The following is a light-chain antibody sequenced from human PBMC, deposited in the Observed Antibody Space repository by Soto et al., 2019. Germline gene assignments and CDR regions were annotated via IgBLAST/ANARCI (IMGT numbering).Light chain of an antibody. CDR1: QSISSY. CDR3: QQSYSTPRT. CDR2: ATS. V-gene: IGKV1-39*01. J-gene: IGKJ1*01. Sequence: DIQMTQSPSALSASVGDIVTITCRSSQSISSYLNWYQQKPGKAPKLLIYATSSLQSGVPSRFSGSGSWTDFTLTISSLQPEDFATYYCQQSYSTPRTFGHGTKVEVK.